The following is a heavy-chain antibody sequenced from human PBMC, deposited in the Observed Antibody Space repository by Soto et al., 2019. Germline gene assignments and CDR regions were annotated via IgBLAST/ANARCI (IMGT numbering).Heavy chain of an antibody. CDR2: LIPISGTA. Sequence: QVQLVQSGAEVKKPGSSVKVSCKASGGTFSSYAIRWVRQAPGQGLEWMGGLIPISGTANYAQKFQGRVTITADESTSTAYMELSSLRSEDTTVYYCARSQGSSTSLEIYYYYYYGMDVWGQWTTVTVSS. CDR1: GGTFSSYA. D-gene: IGHD2-2*01. V-gene: IGHV1-69*01. CDR3: ARSQGSSTSLEIYYYYYYGMDV. J-gene: IGHJ6*02.